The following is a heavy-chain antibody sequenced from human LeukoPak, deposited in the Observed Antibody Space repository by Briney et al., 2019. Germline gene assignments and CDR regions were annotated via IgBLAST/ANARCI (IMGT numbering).Heavy chain of an antibody. D-gene: IGHD1-7*01. V-gene: IGHV4-59*01. CDR3: ARGTQLELRAYYYGMDV. J-gene: IGHJ6*02. CDR2: IYYSGST. CDR1: GGSISNYY. Sequence: SETLSLTCTVSGGSISNYYWIWIRQPPGKGLEWIGCIYYSGSTNYNPSLKSRVTISVDTSKNQFSLKLSSVTAADTAVYYCARGTQLELRAYYYGMDVWGQGTTVTVSS.